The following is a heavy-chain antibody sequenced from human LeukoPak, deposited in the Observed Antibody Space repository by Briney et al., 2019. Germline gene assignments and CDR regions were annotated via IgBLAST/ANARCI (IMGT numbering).Heavy chain of an antibody. CDR1: GFTFSSYG. J-gene: IGHJ4*02. CDR3: AKDTDIVLVPAAISYFDY. Sequence: GRSLRLSYATSGFTFSSYGMHWVRRAPGKGLEWGADISYDGSNKYYADSVKGRFTIYRDKSKNTLYLQMNSLRAEDTAVYYCAKDTDIVLVPAAISYFDYWGQGTLVTVSS. D-gene: IGHD2-2*02. V-gene: IGHV3-30*18. CDR2: ISYDGSNK.